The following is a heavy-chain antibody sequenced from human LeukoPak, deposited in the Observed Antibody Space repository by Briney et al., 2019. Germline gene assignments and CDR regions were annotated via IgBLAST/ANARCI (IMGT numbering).Heavy chain of an antibody. Sequence: SETLSLTCTVSGASISSCYWSWIRQPPGKGLEWIGDIYYSGSIKYSPSLKSRVTMSVDTSKNQFSLKLSSVTAADTAIYYCARENPSGYYNRPIDYWGQGTLVTVSS. V-gene: IGHV4-59*01. D-gene: IGHD3-22*01. CDR1: GASISSCY. CDR2: IYYSGSI. J-gene: IGHJ4*02. CDR3: ARENPSGYYNRPIDY.